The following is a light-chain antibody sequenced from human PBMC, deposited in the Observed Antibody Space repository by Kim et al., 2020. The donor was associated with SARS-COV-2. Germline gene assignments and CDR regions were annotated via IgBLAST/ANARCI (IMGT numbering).Light chain of an antibody. J-gene: IGLJ3*02. V-gene: IGLV3-12*01. Sequence: VATAQMARMTCGGKNNGSKAVHWYQQNPGQDPVLVIYGVNNRPSGIPERFSGSNPGNTTTLIVSRIEGGDEADYYCQVWDSSSDREFGGGTQLTVL. CDR1: NNGSKA. CDR3: QVWDSSSDRE. CDR2: GVN.